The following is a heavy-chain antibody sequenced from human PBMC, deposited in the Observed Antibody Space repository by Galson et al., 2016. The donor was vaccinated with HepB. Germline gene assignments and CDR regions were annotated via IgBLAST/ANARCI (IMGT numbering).Heavy chain of an antibody. D-gene: IGHD1-26*01. CDR2: ITSAGDKQ. CDR3: ARDAKGSGSGSYPAFDY. CDR1: GFSFNTYS. J-gene: IGHJ4*02. V-gene: IGHV3-30*04. Sequence: SLRLSCAASGFSFNTYSMHWVRQAPGKGLEWVAAITSAGDKQYYTDSVRGRFTISSDNSNNMMYLQMNSLRPEDTSVYYCARDAKGSGSGSYPAFDYGGQGTLVAVAS.